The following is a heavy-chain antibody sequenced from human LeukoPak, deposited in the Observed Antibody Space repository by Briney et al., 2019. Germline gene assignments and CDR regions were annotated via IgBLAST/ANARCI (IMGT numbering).Heavy chain of an antibody. J-gene: IGHJ4*02. CDR2: IYYSGST. Sequence: SETLSLTCTVSGGSISSSSYYWGWIRQPPGKGLEWIGSIYYSGSTYYNPSLKSRVTISVDTSKNQFSLKLSSVTAADTAVYYCARDRSNWNLGRGKYYFDYWGQGTLVTVSS. D-gene: IGHD1-7*01. CDR1: GGSISSSSYY. CDR3: ARDRSNWNLGRGKYYFDY. V-gene: IGHV4-39*02.